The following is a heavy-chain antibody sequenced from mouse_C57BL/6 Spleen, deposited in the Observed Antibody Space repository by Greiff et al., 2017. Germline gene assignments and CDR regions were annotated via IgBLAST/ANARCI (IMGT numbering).Heavy chain of an antibody. V-gene: IGHV1-18*01. Sequence: VQLKESGPELVKPGASVKIPCKASGYTFTDYNMDWVKQSHGKSLEWIGDINPNNGGTIYNQKLKGKATFTVDKASITAYMELRTLTSEDTAGYYCARWGLDYYDSSLYAMDYWGQGTSVTVSS. J-gene: IGHJ4*01. D-gene: IGHD1-1*01. CDR1: GYTFTDYN. CDR3: ARWGLDYYDSSLYAMDY. CDR2: INPNNGGT.